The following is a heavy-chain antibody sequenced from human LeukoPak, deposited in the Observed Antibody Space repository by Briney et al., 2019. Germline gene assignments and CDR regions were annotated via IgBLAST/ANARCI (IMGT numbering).Heavy chain of an antibody. Sequence: SETLSLTCAVYGGSFNDYYWNWIRQPPGKGLEWIGEINHSGSTNYNPSLKSRVTISVDTSKNQFSLKLSSVTAADTAVYYCARDYGGNSGFDYWGQGTLVTVSS. V-gene: IGHV4-34*01. J-gene: IGHJ4*02. CDR3: ARDYGGNSGFDY. CDR1: GGSFNDYY. D-gene: IGHD4-23*01. CDR2: INHSGST.